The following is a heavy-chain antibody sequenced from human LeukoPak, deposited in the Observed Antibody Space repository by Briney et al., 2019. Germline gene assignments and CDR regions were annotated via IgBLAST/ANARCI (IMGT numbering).Heavy chain of an antibody. Sequence: ASVKVSCKASGYTSTGYYMHWVRQAPGQGLEWMGWVNPNSGGTNYAQKFQGWVTMTRDTSISTAYMELSRLRSDDTAVYYCARGPIFGVPGFDYWGQGTLVTVSS. CDR3: ARGPIFGVPGFDY. D-gene: IGHD3-3*01. CDR2: VNPNSGGT. J-gene: IGHJ4*02. CDR1: GYTSTGYY. V-gene: IGHV1-2*04.